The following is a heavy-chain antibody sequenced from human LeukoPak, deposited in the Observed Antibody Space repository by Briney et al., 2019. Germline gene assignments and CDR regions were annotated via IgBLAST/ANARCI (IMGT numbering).Heavy chain of an antibody. CDR3: AKLKQWQPQRYFFEY. D-gene: IGHD6-19*01. V-gene: IGHV3-23*01. Sequence: GALRLSCAASGFTFSSHGMQWVRPAPGKGLEWVSTFSGNSTKTYAEAVKGRVTLSRDNSKNTLYLQMNSLRAEDTAVYYCAKLKQWQPQRYFFEYWGQGALVTVAS. CDR1: GFTFSSHG. CDR2: FSGNSTK. J-gene: IGHJ4*02.